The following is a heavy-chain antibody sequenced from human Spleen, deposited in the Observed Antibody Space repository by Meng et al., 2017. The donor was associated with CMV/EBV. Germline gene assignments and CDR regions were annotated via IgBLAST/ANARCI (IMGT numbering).Heavy chain of an antibody. CDR1: GYTFTSYG. V-gene: IGHV1-2*02. CDR2: IHPHRGDT. Sequence: ASVKVSCKASGYTFTSYGISWVRQAPGQGLEWMGWIHPHRGDTNYAQQFQGRVTLTRDTSINTGYMELTRLTSDDTAVYYCARWDCGSTSCYTYHYWGQGTLVTVSS. CDR3: ARWDCGSTSCYTYHY. D-gene: IGHD2-2*02. J-gene: IGHJ4*02.